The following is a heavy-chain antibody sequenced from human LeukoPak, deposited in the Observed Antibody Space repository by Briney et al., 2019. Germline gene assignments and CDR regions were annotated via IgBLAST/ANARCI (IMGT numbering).Heavy chain of an antibody. CDR3: ARGGAAGIYGMDV. V-gene: IGHV3-30*02. CDR2: ISYDGSNK. J-gene: IGHJ6*02. Sequence: GGSLRLSCAASGFTFSSHGMHWARQAPGKGLEWVTFISYDGSNKDYADSVKGRFTISRDNSKNTLYLQVDSLRPEDTAVYYCARGGAAGIYGMDVWGQGAIMTVTS. CDR1: GFTFSSHG. D-gene: IGHD6-13*01.